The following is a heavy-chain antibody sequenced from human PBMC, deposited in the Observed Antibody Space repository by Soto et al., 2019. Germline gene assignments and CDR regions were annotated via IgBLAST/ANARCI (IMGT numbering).Heavy chain of an antibody. CDR1: GFTFSSYA. V-gene: IGHV3-23*01. CDR3: AKWPPCSGGSCYPFDY. Sequence: EVQLLESGGGLVQPGGSLRLSCAASGFTFSSYAMSWVRQAPGEGLEWVSAISGSGGSTYYADSVKGRFTISRDNSKNTLYLQMNSLRAEDTAVYYCAKWPPCSGGSCYPFDYWGQGTLVTVSS. J-gene: IGHJ4*02. CDR2: ISGSGGST. D-gene: IGHD2-15*01.